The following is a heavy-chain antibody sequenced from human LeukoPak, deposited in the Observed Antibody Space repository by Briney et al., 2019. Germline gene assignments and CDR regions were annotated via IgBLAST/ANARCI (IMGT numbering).Heavy chain of an antibody. CDR1: GGSISSGDYY. D-gene: IGHD3-22*01. CDR3: ARVLTSYYDSSEDAFDI. J-gene: IGHJ3*02. Sequence: PSETLSLTCTVSGGSISSGDYYWSWIRQPPGKGLEWIGYIYYSGSTCYNPSLKSRVTISVDTSKNQFSLKLSSVTAADTAVYYCARVLTSYYDSSEDAFDIWGQGTMVTVSS. V-gene: IGHV4-30-4*08. CDR2: IYYSGST.